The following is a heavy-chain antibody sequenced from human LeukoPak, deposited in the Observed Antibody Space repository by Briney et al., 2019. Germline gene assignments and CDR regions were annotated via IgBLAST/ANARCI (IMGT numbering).Heavy chain of an antibody. D-gene: IGHD4-17*01. CDR1: GYTFTSYG. Sequence: ASVKVSCKASGYTFTSYGISWVRQAPGQGLEWMGWISAYNGNTNYAQKLQGRVTMTTDTSTSTAYMELRSLRSDDTAVYYCARGRGQFSTVTTGFDYWGQGTLVTVSS. J-gene: IGHJ4*02. CDR3: ARGRGQFSTVTTGFDY. CDR2: ISAYNGNT. V-gene: IGHV1-18*01.